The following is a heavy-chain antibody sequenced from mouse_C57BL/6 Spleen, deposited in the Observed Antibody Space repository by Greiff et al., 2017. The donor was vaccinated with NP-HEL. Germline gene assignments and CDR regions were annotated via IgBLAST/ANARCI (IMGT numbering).Heavy chain of an antibody. J-gene: IGHJ2*01. D-gene: IGHD1-1*01. CDR1: GYTFTSYW. Sequence: QVQLQQPGAELVRPGSSVKLSCKASGYTFTSYWMHWVKQRPIQGLEWIGNIDPSDSETHYNQKFKDKATLTVDKSSSTAYMQLSSLTSEDSAVYFCARHYYGSSYTDFDYWGQGTTLTVSS. V-gene: IGHV1-52*01. CDR2: IDPSDSET. CDR3: ARHYYGSSYTDFDY.